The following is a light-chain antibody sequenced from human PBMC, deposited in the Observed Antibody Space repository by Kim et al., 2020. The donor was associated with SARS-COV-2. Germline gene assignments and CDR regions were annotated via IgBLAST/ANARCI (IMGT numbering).Light chain of an antibody. CDR2: DVS. J-gene: IGLJ1*01. CDR3: SSYTSSNV. CDR1: SSDVGGYNY. Sequence: SPGQSITISCTGTSSDVGGYNYVSWYQQHPGKAPKLMIYDVSKRPSGVSNRFSGSKSGNTASLTISGLQAEDEADYYCSSYTSSNVFGTGTKVTVL. V-gene: IGLV2-14*04.